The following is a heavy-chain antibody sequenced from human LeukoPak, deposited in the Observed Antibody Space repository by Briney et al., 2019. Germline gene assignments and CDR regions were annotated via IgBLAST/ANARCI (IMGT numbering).Heavy chain of an antibody. CDR3: ARASSEYYYYYMDV. CDR1: GYTVTGYY. V-gene: IGHV1-2*02. CDR2: INPNSGGT. J-gene: IGHJ6*03. Sequence: ASGKVSGKASGYTVTGYYMHWGRQAPGQGGEGRGWINPNSGGTNYAQKFPGRVTMTRDTSISTAYMELSRLRSDDAAVYYCARASSEYYYYYMDVWGKGTTVTVSS. D-gene: IGHD2-15*01.